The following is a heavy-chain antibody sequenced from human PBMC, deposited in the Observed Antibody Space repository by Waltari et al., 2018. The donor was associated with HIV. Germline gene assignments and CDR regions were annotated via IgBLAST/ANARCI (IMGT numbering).Heavy chain of an antibody. D-gene: IGHD1-26*01. CDR3: TRGSGRYEY. J-gene: IGHJ4*02. Sequence: DVQLVESGGDLVQPGRSLRLSCAGSGFPFGNFAMTWVRQAPGKGLEWVGYIRAKAYGGTSEYAASVKGRFVISRDDSKSIAYLQMNSLKTEDTAIYYCTRGSGRYEYWGQGTMTTVSS. V-gene: IGHV3-49*04. CDR1: GFPFGNFA. CDR2: IRAKAYGGTS.